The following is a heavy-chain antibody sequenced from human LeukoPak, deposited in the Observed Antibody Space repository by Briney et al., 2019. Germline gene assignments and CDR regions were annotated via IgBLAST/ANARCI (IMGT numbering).Heavy chain of an antibody. CDR1: GFTFSSYA. CDR3: AKDRNEGVLRFLEWPPAALDI. D-gene: IGHD3-3*01. CDR2: ISGSGGST. J-gene: IGHJ3*02. Sequence: GGSLRLSCAASGFTFSSYAMSWVRQAPGKGLEWVSAISGSGGSTYYADSVKGRFTISRDNSKNTLYLQMNSLRAEDTAVYYCAKDRNEGVLRFLEWPPAALDIWGQGTMVTVSS. V-gene: IGHV3-23*01.